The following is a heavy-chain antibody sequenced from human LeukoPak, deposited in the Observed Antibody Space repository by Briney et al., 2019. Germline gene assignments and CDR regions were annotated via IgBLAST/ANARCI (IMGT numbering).Heavy chain of an antibody. J-gene: IGHJ4*02. CDR3: AKVPYYGDYIGYYFDY. V-gene: IGHV3-30*18. CDR2: ISYDGSNK. CDR1: GFTFSSYG. Sequence: PGGSLRLSCAASGFTFSSYGMHWVRQAPGKGLEWVAVISYDGSNKYYADSVKGRFTISRDNSKNTLYLQMNSLRAEDTAVYYCAKVPYYGDYIGYYFDYWGQGTLVTVSS. D-gene: IGHD4-17*01.